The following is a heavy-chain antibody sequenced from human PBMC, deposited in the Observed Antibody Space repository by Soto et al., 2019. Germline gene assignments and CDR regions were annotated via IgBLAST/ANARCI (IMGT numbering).Heavy chain of an antibody. J-gene: IGHJ6*02. V-gene: IGHV3-13*05. CDR2: IGAARDP. Sequence: SLRLSCATSGFTFSNFDMHWVRQVPGKGLEWVSAIGAARDPYYLGSVKGRFTISRENAKNSVYLQMNDLRAGDSAVYYCARAYTGRLPRRADYYYAMDVWGQGNTGTVSS. D-gene: IGHD2-2*02. CDR3: ARAYTGRLPRRADYYYAMDV. CDR1: GFTFSNFD.